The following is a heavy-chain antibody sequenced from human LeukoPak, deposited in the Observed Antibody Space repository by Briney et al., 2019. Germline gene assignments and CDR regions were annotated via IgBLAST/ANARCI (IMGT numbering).Heavy chain of an antibody. J-gene: IGHJ4*02. CDR1: GGSISSYY. V-gene: IGHV4-59*01. D-gene: IGHD2-15*01. Sequence: SETLSLTCTVSGGSISSYYWSWIRQPPGKGLEWIGYIYYSGSTNYNPSLKSRVTISVDTSKNQFSLKLSSVAAADTAVYYCARRASCSGGSCYSTYAYYFDYWGQGTLVTVSS. CDR3: ARRASCSGGSCYSTYAYYFDY. CDR2: IYYSGST.